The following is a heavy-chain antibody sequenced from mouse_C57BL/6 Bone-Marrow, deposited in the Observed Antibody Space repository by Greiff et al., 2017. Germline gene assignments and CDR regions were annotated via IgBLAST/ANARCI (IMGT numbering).Heavy chain of an antibody. D-gene: IGHD4-1*01. CDR2: INPGSGGT. CDR1: GYAFTNYL. J-gene: IGHJ3*01. Sequence: QVQLKQSGAELVRPGTSVKVSCKASGYAFTNYLIEWVKQRPGQGLEWIGEINPGSGGTNYNEKFKGKATLTADKSSSTAYMQLSSLASEYSAVYFYARAKNCDSGLAYWGQGTLVTVSA. CDR3: ARAKNCDSGLAY. V-gene: IGHV1-54*01.